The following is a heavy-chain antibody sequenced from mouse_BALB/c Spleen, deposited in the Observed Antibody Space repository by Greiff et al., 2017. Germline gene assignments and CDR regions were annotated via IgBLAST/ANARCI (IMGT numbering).Heavy chain of an antibody. J-gene: IGHJ3*01. CDR3: ARGPDGSNPLWFAY. Sequence: EVKLMESGGGLVKPGGSLKLSCAASGFAFSSYDMSWVRQTPEKRLEWVAYISSGGGSTYYPDTVKGRFTISRDNAKNTLYLQMSSLKSEDTAMYYCARGPDGSNPLWFAYWGQGTLVTVSA. V-gene: IGHV5-12-1*01. D-gene: IGHD2-3*01. CDR1: GFAFSSYD. CDR2: ISSGGGST.